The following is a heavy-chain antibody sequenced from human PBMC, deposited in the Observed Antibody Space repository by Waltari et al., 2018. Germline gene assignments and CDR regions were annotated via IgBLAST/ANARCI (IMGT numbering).Heavy chain of an antibody. CDR2: INHSGST. D-gene: IGHD3-3*01. V-gene: IGHV4-34*01. J-gene: IGHJ5*02. Sequence: QVQLQQWGAGLLKPSETLSLTCAVYGGSFSGYYWSWLRQPPGQGLEWIGEINHSGSTNYNPSLKSRVTISVDTSKNQFSLKLSSVTAADTAVYYCARGLAYYDFWSGYYCWFDPWGQGTLVTVSS. CDR1: GGSFSGYY. CDR3: ARGLAYYDFWSGYYCWFDP.